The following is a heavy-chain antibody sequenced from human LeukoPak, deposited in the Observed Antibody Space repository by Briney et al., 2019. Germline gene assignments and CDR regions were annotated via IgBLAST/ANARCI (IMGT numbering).Heavy chain of an antibody. CDR3: AKDGATLLWFGAGAFDI. D-gene: IGHD3-10*01. CDR2: ISGSGGST. V-gene: IGHV3-23*01. J-gene: IGHJ3*02. Sequence: GGSLRLSCAASGFTFSSYAMSWVRQAPGKGLEWVSAISGSGGSTFYADSVKGRFTISRDNSKNTLYLQMNSLRAEDTAVYYCAKDGATLLWFGAGAFDIWGQGTMVTVSS. CDR1: GFTFSSYA.